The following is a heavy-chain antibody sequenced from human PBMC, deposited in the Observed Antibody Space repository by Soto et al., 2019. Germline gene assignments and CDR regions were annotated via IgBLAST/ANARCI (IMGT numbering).Heavy chain of an antibody. CDR1: GGTFSNYT. CDR3: AREGRSSGPPTNWFDP. V-gene: IGHV1-69*08. J-gene: IGHJ5*02. D-gene: IGHD3-22*01. Sequence: QVQLVQSGTEVKEPGSSVKVSCKASGGTFSNYTFSWVRQAPGHGLEWMGRIIPILDIANYAQKFQGRVTIAADKFTNSAYMELTSLRSEDTAVYYCAREGRSSGPPTNWFDPWGQGTLVTVSS. CDR2: IIPILDIA.